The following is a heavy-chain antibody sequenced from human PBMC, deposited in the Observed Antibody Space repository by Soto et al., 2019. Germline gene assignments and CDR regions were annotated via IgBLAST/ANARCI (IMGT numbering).Heavy chain of an antibody. V-gene: IGHV4-61*01. CDR1: GDSVGSASFY. Sequence: SETLSLTCTVSGDSVGSASFYWIWIRQAPGKGLEWIRFIYFSGSTNYNPSLKSRVTMSLDTSKNQFSLNLSSVTPADTAVYYCATVNSGRNWFDPWGQGTLVTVSS. J-gene: IGHJ5*02. CDR2: IYFSGST. D-gene: IGHD6-19*01. CDR3: ATVNSGRNWFDP.